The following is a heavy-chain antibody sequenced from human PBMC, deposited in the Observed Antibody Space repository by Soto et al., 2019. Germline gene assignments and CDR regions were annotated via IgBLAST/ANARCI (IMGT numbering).Heavy chain of an antibody. CDR1: GGTFSSYA. D-gene: IGHD5-12*01. V-gene: IGHV1-69*01. CDR2: IIPVISTP. J-gene: IGHJ4*02. Sequence: QVQLVQSGAEVKKPGSSVKVSCKASGGTFSSYAISWVRQAPGQGLEWMGGIIPVISTPFYAQKFQGRVAISADDSTSTAHLELSSLRSEDTAVYYCARDRGRGVRGYSGYDYGDWGQGTLVTVSS. CDR3: ARDRGRGVRGYSGYDYGD.